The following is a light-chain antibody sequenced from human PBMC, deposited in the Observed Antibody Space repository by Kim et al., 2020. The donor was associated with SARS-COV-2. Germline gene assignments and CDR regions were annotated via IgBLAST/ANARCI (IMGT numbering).Light chain of an antibody. V-gene: IGLV2-14*01. CDR1: SSDVGGYNY. J-gene: IGLJ1*01. CDR3: SSYTSSSTPYV. CDR2: DVS. Sequence: QSALTQPASVSGSPGQSITISCTGTSSDVGGYNYVSWYQQHPGKAPKLMIYDVSKRPSGVSNRFSGSKSGNTASLTISGLQAEDEADYYCSSYTSSSTPYVLGTGTKVTVL.